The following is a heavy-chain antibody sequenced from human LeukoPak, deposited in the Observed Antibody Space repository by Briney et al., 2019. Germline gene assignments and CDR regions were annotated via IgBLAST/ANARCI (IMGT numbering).Heavy chain of an antibody. CDR3: VRGYYYDSSGYWVRAFDI. V-gene: IGHV4-30-2*01. CDR2: MYHSGTT. Sequence: PSQTRSLTCAVSGGSISSGGYSWSWIRQPPGKGLEWIGSMYHSGTTHYNPSLKSRVTISVDRSKNQFSLKLSSVTAADTAVYYCVRGYYYDSSGYWVRAFDIWGQGTMVTVSS. CDR1: GGSISSGGYS. J-gene: IGHJ3*02. D-gene: IGHD3-22*01.